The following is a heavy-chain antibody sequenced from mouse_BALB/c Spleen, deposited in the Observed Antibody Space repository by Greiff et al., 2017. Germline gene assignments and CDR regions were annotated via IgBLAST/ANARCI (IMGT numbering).Heavy chain of an antibody. D-gene: IGHD2-1*01. V-gene: IGHV5-6-5*01. CDR2: ISSGGST. CDR3: ARDGNAYFDV. CDR1: GFTFSSYA. Sequence: EVQRVESGGGLVKPGGSLKLSCAASGFTFSSYAMSWVRQTPEKRLEWVASISSGGSTYYPDSVKGRFTISRDNARNILYLQMSSLRSEDTAMYYCARDGNAYFDVWGAGTTVTVSS. J-gene: IGHJ1*01.